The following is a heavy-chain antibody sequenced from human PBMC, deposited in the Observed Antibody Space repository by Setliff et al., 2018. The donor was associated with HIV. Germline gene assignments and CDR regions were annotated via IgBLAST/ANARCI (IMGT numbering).Heavy chain of an antibody. J-gene: IGHJ6*02. Sequence: GASVKVSCKASGYSFPNYAIHWVRLAPGQRLEWMGWIKPASGDTQYSQKFQGRVTITTDESTSTAYMELSSLRSEDTAVYNCARGSVDTAMVDYYYYYGMDVWGQGTTVTVSS. CDR2: IKPASGDT. CDR3: ARGSVDTAMVDYYYYYGMDV. V-gene: IGHV1-3*01. CDR1: GYSFPNYA. D-gene: IGHD5-18*01.